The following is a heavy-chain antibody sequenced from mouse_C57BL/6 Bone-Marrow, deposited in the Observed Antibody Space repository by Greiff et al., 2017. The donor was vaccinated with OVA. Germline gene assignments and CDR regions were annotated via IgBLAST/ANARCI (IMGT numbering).Heavy chain of an antibody. CDR3: AREDYYGSSPFDY. V-gene: IGHV1-64*01. Sequence: QVQLQQPGAELVKPGASVKLSCKASGYTFTSYWMHWVKQRPGQGLGWIGMIHPNSGSTNYNEKFKSKATLTVDKSSSTAYMQLSSLTSEDSAVYYCAREDYYGSSPFDYWGQGTTLTVSS. D-gene: IGHD1-1*01. CDR1: GYTFTSYW. CDR2: IHPNSGST. J-gene: IGHJ2*01.